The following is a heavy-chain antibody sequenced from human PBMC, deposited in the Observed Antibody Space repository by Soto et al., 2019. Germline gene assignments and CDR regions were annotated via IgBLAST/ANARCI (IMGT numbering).Heavy chain of an antibody. V-gene: IGHV1-18*04. Sequence: ASVKVSCKASGYTFTSYGISWVRQAPGQGLEWMGWISAYNGNTNYAQKLQSRVTMTTDTSTSTAYMELRSLRSDDTAVYYCARDRGYYGSGSITYGMDVWGQGTTVTVSS. D-gene: IGHD3-10*01. CDR3: ARDRGYYGSGSITYGMDV. CDR2: ISAYNGNT. CDR1: GYTFTSYG. J-gene: IGHJ6*02.